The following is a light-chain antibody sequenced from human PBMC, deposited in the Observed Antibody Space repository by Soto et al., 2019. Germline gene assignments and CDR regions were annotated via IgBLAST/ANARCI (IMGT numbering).Light chain of an antibody. V-gene: IGLV2-14*03. CDR1: SSDVGAYNY. CDR2: DVS. Sequence: QSVLTQPASVSGSPGQSITISCTGTSSDVGAYNYVTWYQQHPGKAPKFIIYDVSNRPSGVSTRFSGSKSGNTASLTITGLQAEDEADYYCSSYTSSSTLFVFGTGTKVTVL. CDR3: SSYTSSSTLFV. J-gene: IGLJ1*01.